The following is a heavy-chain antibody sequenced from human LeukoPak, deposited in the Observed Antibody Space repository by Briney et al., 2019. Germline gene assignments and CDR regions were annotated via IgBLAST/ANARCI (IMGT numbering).Heavy chain of an antibody. J-gene: IGHJ4*02. Sequence: PGGSLRLSCAASGLNLNTYWMSWVRQAPGKGLEWVSSISSSSSYIYYADSVKGRFTISRDNAKNSLYLQMNSLRAEDTAVYYCARDKSSSADYWGQGTLVTVSS. CDR1: GLNLNTYW. V-gene: IGHV3-21*01. CDR3: ARDKSSSADY. CDR2: ISSSSSYI. D-gene: IGHD6-6*01.